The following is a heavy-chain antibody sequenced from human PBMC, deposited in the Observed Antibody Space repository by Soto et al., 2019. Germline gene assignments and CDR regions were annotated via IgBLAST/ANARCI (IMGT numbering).Heavy chain of an antibody. D-gene: IGHD5-12*01. CDR3: AGDLMVARYDDY. CDR2: INAGNGNT. J-gene: IGHJ4*02. Sequence: QVQLVQSGAEVKKPGASVKVSCKASGYTFTSYAMHWVRQAPGQRLEWMGWINAGNGNTKYSQKFQGRVTITRDTSASTAYMGLSSLRSEDTAVYYCAGDLMVARYDDYWGQGTLVTVSS. V-gene: IGHV1-3*01. CDR1: GYTFTSYA.